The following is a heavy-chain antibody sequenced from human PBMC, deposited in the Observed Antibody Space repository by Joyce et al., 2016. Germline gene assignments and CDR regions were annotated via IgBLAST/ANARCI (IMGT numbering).Heavy chain of an antibody. D-gene: IGHD6-13*01. J-gene: IGHJ3*02. CDR3: ARRSGIPAGRRPGAFDM. Sequence: QEQLEESGGGVVQPGTSLRLSCTASVRIFSGYAMNWVRQAPGKGLEWVAIISYDGPNKFYADSVRGRFTISRDNYKNTLFLQMNSLTIEDAGVYYCARRSGIPAGRRPGAFDMWGQGTVVTVSS. CDR1: VRIFSGYA. V-gene: IGHV3-30*04. CDR2: ISYDGPNK.